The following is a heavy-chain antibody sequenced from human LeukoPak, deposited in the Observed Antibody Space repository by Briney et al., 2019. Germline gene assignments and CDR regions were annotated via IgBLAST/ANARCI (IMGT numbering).Heavy chain of an antibody. CDR2: IRQDGSEK. D-gene: IGHD6-13*01. CDR1: GFTFSTYW. V-gene: IGHV3-7*03. CDR3: ARGPLIAAAGTW. Sequence: SRGSLRLSCAASGFTFSTYWMSWVRQAPGKGLEWVANIRQDGSEKYYVDSVKGRFTISRDNAKNSLYLQMNSLRAEDTAVYYCARGPLIAAAGTWWGQGTLVTVSS. J-gene: IGHJ4*02.